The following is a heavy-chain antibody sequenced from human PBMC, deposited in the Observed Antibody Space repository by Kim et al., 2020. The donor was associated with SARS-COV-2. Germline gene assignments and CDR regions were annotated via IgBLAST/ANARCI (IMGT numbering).Heavy chain of an antibody. J-gene: IGHJ4*02. Sequence: ASVKVSCKVSGYTLTELSMHWVRQAPGKGLEWMGGFDPEDGETIYAQKFQGRVTMTEDTSTDTAYMELSSLRSEDTAVCYCATAFAVTMVRGELDYWGQGTLVTVSS. CDR2: FDPEDGET. CDR1: GYTLTELS. D-gene: IGHD3-10*01. V-gene: IGHV1-24*01. CDR3: ATAFAVTMVRGELDY.